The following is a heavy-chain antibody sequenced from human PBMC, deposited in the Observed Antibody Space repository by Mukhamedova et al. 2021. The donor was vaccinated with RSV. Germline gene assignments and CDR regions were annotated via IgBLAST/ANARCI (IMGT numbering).Heavy chain of an antibody. CDR2: ISYDGSNK. J-gene: IGHJ4*01. CDR3: AKDEASYGYYTPLNY. CDR1: SSYG. D-gene: IGHD5-18*01. Sequence: SSYGMHWVRQAPGKGLEWVAVISYDGSNKYYADSVKGRFTISRDNSKNTLYLQMNTRRAEDPAWYYCAKDEASYGYYTPLNYWG. V-gene: IGHV3-30*18.